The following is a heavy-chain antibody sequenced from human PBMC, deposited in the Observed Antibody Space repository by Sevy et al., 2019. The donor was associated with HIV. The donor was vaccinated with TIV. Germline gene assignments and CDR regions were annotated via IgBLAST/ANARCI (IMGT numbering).Heavy chain of an antibody. CDR3: ARRSSGWDYFDY. CDR2: ISGLTNYI. V-gene: IGHV3-11*06. CDR1: GFASSDYY. J-gene: IGHJ4*02. D-gene: IGHD6-19*01. Sequence: GESLKISCAASGFASSDYYMNWIRQAPGKGLEWVSCISGLTNYINYADSVKGRFTISRDNAKNSVYLQMNSLRAEDTAVYYCARRSSGWDYFDYWGQGTPVTVSS.